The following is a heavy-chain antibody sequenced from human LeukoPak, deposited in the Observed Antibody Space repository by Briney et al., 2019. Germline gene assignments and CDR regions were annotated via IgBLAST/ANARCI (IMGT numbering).Heavy chain of an antibody. D-gene: IGHD1-26*01. J-gene: IGHJ5*02. CDR3: ARGLEGAGRGWFDP. CDR2: IYHSGST. CDR1: GYSISSGYY. Sequence: SETLSLTCAVSGYSISSGYYWGWIRQPPGKGLEWIGSIYHSGSTYYNPSLKSRVTISVDTSKNQFSLKLSSVTAADTAVYYCARGLEGAGRGWFDPWGQGTLVTVSS. V-gene: IGHV4-38-2*01.